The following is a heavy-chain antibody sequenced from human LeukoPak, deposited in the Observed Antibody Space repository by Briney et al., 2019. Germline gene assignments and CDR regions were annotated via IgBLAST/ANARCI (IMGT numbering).Heavy chain of an antibody. CDR1: GGSISSYY. V-gene: IGHV4-59*01. Sequence: PSETLSLTCTVSGGSISSYYWSWIRQPPGKGLEWIGYIYYSGSTNYNPSLKGRVAISVDTSKNQFSLKLSSVTAADTAVYYCARGREDYYDSSGYYIGAFDIWGQGTMVTVSS. CDR2: IYYSGST. CDR3: ARGREDYYDSSGYYIGAFDI. J-gene: IGHJ3*02. D-gene: IGHD3-22*01.